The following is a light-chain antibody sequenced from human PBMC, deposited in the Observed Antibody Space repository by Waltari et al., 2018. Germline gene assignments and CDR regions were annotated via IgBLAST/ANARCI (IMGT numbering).Light chain of an antibody. CDR3: MQGTHWPIT. J-gene: IGKJ5*01. Sequence: DVVMTQSPLSLPVTLVQQASISCRSSQSLVDSDGTTYLNWFQQRPGQSPRRLIYEVSDRDSGVPDRFSGSGSGTDFTLQISRVEAEDLGIYYCMQGTHWPITFGQGTRLEIK. CDR1: QSLVDSDGTTY. CDR2: EVS. V-gene: IGKV2-30*01.